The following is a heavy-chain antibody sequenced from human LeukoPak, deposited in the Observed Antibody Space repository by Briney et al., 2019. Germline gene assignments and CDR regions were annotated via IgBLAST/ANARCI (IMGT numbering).Heavy chain of an antibody. V-gene: IGHV4-39*07. CDR1: GGSISSSSYY. Sequence: SETLSLTCTVSGGSISSSSYYWGWIRQPPGKGLEWIGSIYYSGSTYYNPSLKSRVTISVDTSKNQVSLKLSSVTAADTAVYYCARSDIWGSYRFLDYWGQGALVTVSS. CDR3: ARSDIWGSYRFLDY. D-gene: IGHD3-16*02. J-gene: IGHJ4*02. CDR2: IYYSGST.